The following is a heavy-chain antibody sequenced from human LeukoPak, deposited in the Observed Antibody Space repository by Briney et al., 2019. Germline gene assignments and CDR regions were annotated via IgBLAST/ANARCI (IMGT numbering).Heavy chain of an antibody. CDR1: GGSFSGYY. CDR2: INHSGST. D-gene: IGHD6-13*01. CDR3: ARQGIAAAGRAFDI. V-gene: IGHV4-34*01. J-gene: IGHJ3*02. Sequence: SETLSLTCAVYGGSFSGYYWSWIRQPPGKGLEWIGEINHSGSTNYNPSLKSRVTISVDTSKNQFSLKLSSVTAADTAVYYCARQGIAAAGRAFDIWGQGTMVTVSS.